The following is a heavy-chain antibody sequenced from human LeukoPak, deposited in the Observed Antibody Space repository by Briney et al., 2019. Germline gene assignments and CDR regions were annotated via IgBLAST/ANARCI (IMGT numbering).Heavy chain of an antibody. CDR3: ARGDDFSGDH. CDR1: GFTFSGSA. D-gene: IGHD1-1*01. V-gene: IGHV3-7*04. CDR2: IHPEGNEK. Sequence: GGSLKLSCAASGFTFSGSAMHWVRQASGKGLEWVANIHPEGNEKYHVESVKGRFTISRDNTKDLLFLQMNGLRVEDTAVYYCARGDDFSGDHWGQGTLVTVSS. J-gene: IGHJ4*02.